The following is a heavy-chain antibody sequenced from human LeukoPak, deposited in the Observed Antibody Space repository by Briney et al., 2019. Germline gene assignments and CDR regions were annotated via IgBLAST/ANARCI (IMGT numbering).Heavy chain of an antibody. V-gene: IGHV3-64*01. Sequence: GGSLRLSCAASGFIFYSYAMHWVRQAPGRGLEYVAAITSSGSSTFHANSVKGRFTISRDNSKNTLYLQMGSLRPEDMAVYFCTRGPGYDYVWGTYRADYWGQGTLVTVSS. CDR2: ITSSGSST. CDR3: TRGPGYDYVWGTYRADY. CDR1: GFIFYSYA. J-gene: IGHJ4*02. D-gene: IGHD3-16*02.